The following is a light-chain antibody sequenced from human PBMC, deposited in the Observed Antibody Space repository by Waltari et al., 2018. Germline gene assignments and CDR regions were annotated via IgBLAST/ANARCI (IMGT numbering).Light chain of an antibody. J-gene: IGKJ3*01. CDR1: QSVDTY. V-gene: IGKV3-11*01. Sequence: EIVLTQSPATLSLSPGERATLACRASQSVDTYVGWYQQQPGQTPRLLIYDASNRATGVPARFRGTGSGTDFNLTISTLEPEDFAVYYCQKRSSSFTFGPGTRVDAK. CDR2: DAS. CDR3: QKRSSSFT.